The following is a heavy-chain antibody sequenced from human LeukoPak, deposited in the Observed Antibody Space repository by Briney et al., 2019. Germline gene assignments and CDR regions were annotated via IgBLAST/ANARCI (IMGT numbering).Heavy chain of an antibody. J-gene: IGHJ4*02. CDR3: ARGRGSGSSWYLFS. Sequence: ASVKVSCKASGGTFSSSAISWVRQAPGQGLEWMGWMNPNSGNTGYAQKFQGRVTMTRNTSISTAYMELSSLRSEDTAVYYCARGRGSGSSWYLFSWGQGTLVTVSS. D-gene: IGHD6-13*01. CDR1: GGTFSSSA. V-gene: IGHV1-8*02. CDR2: MNPNSGNT.